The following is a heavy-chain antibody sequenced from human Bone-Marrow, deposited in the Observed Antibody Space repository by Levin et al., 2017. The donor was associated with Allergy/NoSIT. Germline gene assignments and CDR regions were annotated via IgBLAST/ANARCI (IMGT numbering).Heavy chain of an antibody. CDR3: ARHLDCGGDCFSFDY. CDR2: ISISGTAT. Sequence: PGGSLRLYCAASGFTFSDYYMSWIRQVPGKGLEWISYISISGTATYYTDSLRGRFTVSRDNAKNSLSLQLKSLRAEDTAVYYCARHLDCGGDCFSFDYWGQGTLVTVSS. CDR1: GFTFSDYY. J-gene: IGHJ4*02. D-gene: IGHD2-21*02. V-gene: IGHV3-11*01.